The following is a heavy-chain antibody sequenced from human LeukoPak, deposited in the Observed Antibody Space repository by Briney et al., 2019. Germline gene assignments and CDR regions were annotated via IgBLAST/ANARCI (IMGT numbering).Heavy chain of an antibody. CDR3: ARDGWEGSSWNDY. V-gene: IGHV3-74*01. D-gene: IGHD6-13*01. CDR1: GFTFSSYW. J-gene: IGHJ4*02. Sequence: GGSLRLSCAASGFTFSSYWMHWVRQAPGKGLVWVSRINEDGTYTSYADSVKGRFTISRDNAKNTLYLQMNSLRAEDTAVYYCARDGWEGSSWNDYWGQGTLVTVSS. CDR2: INEDGTYT.